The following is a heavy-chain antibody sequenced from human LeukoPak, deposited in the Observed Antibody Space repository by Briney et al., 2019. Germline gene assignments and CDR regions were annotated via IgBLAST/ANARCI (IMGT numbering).Heavy chain of an antibody. CDR1: GFTFSSYA. CDR3: ARGPGDYYDSSALPRGGRNY. Sequence: QSGGSLRLSCAASGFTFSSYAMSWVRQAPGKGLEWVSAISGSGGSTYYADSVKGRFTISRDNSKNTLYLQMNSLRAEDTALYYCARGPGDYYDSSALPRGGRNYWGQGTLVTVSS. V-gene: IGHV3-23*01. D-gene: IGHD3-22*01. J-gene: IGHJ4*02. CDR2: ISGSGGST.